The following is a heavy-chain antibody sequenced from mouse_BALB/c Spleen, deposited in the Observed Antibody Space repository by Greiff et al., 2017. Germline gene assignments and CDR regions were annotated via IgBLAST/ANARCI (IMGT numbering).Heavy chain of an antibody. CDR2: IYPVGGYT. D-gene: IGHD2-14*01. V-gene: IGHV1-63*02. Sequence: QVQLQQSGAELVRPGTSVKISCKASGYTFTNYWLGWVKQRPGHGLEWIGDIYPVGGYTNYNEKFKGKATLTADTSSSTAYMQLSILTSEDSAVYFCARGEVRNYAMDYWGPGTSVTVSS. CDR1: GYTFTNYW. J-gene: IGHJ4*01. CDR3: ARGEVRNYAMDY.